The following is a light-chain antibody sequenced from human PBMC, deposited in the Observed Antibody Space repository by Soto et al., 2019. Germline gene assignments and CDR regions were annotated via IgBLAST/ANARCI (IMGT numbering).Light chain of an antibody. V-gene: IGKV1-5*03. CDR2: RAS. J-gene: IGKJ4*01. Sequence: DIQMTQSPSTLSASVGDRVTITCRASQYLSDWLAWYQQKPGTAPKLLIYRASNLEDGVPSRFSGSGSGTEFTLTISSLQPGDFAPYYCQQYSEYPLTFGGGTKVEIK. CDR1: QYLSDW. CDR3: QQYSEYPLT.